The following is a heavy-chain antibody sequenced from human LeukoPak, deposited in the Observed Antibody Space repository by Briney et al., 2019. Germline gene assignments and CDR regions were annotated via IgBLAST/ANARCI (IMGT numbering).Heavy chain of an antibody. Sequence: SETLSLTCAVYGVSFSGYYWSWIRQPPGKGLEWIGEINHSGRTNYNPSLKSRVTISVDTSKNQFSLKLSSVTAADTAVYYCARGFAAPLGYWGQGTLVTVSS. CDR1: GVSFSGYY. D-gene: IGHD6-13*01. V-gene: IGHV4-34*01. J-gene: IGHJ4*02. CDR2: INHSGRT. CDR3: ARGFAAPLGY.